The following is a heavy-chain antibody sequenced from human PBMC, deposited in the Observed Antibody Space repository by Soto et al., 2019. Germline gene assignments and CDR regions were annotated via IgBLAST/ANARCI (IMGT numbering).Heavy chain of an antibody. V-gene: IGHV3-33*05. Sequence: GSLRLSCAASSFSIIRHGLHWVRQAPGKGPERVALISYDGTSTFYADSVKGRFTISRDNSKNTLYLQMTSLRADDTAVYFCARDGNTATTYYCHLDLWGKGSTVTVS. CDR2: ISYDGTST. CDR1: SFSIIRHG. D-gene: IGHD1-7*01. J-gene: IGHJ6*03. CDR3: ARDGNTATTYYCHLDL.